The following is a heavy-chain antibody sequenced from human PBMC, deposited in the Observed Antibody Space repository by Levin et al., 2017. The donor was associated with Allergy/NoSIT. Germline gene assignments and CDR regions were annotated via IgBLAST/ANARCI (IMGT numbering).Heavy chain of an antibody. CDR1: GFTFSSYG. CDR2: ISYDGSNI. CDR3: GKCSTSWSYYYHGLDV. D-gene: IGHD6-13*01. J-gene: IGHJ6*01. V-gene: IGHV3-30*18. Sequence: LSGGSLRLSCAASGFTFSSYGMHWIRQAPGKGLEWLAVISYDGSNIYYADSVKGRFTISRDNSKNTLYLQMNSLRAEDTAVYSCGKCSTSWSYYYHGLDVWGQGTTVTVSS.